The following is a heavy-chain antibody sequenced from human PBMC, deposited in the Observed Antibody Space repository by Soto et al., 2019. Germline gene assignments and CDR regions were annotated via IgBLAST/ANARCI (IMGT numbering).Heavy chain of an antibody. CDR2: INPNSGGT. CDR1: GYTFTGYY. V-gene: IGHV1-2*04. J-gene: IGHJ3*02. CDR3: ARAPSPARDAFDI. Sequence: ASVKVSCKASGYTFTGYYMHWVRQAPGQGPEWMGWINPNSGGTNYAQKFQGWVTMTRDTSISTAYMELSRLRSDDTAVYYCARAPSPARDAFDIWGQGTMVTVSS. D-gene: IGHD2-2*01.